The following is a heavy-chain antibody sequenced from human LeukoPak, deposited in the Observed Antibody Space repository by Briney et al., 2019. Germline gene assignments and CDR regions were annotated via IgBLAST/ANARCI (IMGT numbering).Heavy chain of an antibody. CDR2: IRYDGSNK. D-gene: IGHD3-16*01. Sequence: PGGSLRLSCAASGFTFSSYGMHWVRQAPGKGLEWVAFIRYDGSNKYYADSVKGRFTISRDNSKNTLYLQMNNLRGEDTAVYYCAKSGGVRFDPWGQGTLVTVSS. CDR3: AKSGGVRFDP. CDR1: GFTFSSYG. J-gene: IGHJ5*02. V-gene: IGHV3-30*02.